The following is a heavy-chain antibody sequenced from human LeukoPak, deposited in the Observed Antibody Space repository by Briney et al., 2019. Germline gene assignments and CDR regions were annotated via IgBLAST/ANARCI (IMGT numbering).Heavy chain of an antibody. CDR1: GGTFSSYA. CDR3: VRESYYYDSSGYGYYYYYYGMDV. V-gene: IGHV1-69*04. Sequence: GASVKVSCKASGGTFSSYAISWVRQAPGQGLEWMGRIIPILGIANYAQKFQGRVTITADKSTSTAYMELSSLRPEDTAVYYCVRESYYYDSSGYGYYYYYYGMDVWGQGTTVTVSS. D-gene: IGHD3-22*01. CDR2: IIPILGIA. J-gene: IGHJ6*02.